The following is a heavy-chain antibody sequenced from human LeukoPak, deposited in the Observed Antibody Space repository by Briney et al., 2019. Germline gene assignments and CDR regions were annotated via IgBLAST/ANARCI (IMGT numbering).Heavy chain of an antibody. CDR2: IYSGVST. CDR1: GFTVSSNY. D-gene: IGHD3-22*01. CDR3: ARVFPTQYYYDSSGYLDY. V-gene: IGHV3-53*01. Sequence: GGSLRLSCAASGFTVSSNYMSWVRQAPGKGLEWVSVIYSGVSTYYADSVKGRFTISRDNSKNMLYLQMNSLRAEDAAVYYCARVFPTQYYYDSSGYLDYWGQGTLVTVSS. J-gene: IGHJ4*02.